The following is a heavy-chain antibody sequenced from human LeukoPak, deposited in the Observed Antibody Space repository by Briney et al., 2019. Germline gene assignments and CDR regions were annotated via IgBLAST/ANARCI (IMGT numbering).Heavy chain of an antibody. CDR2: ISWNSGSI. CDR1: GFTFDDYA. V-gene: IGHV3-9*01. CDR3: AKARYYYGSGSYLDY. J-gene: IGHJ4*02. D-gene: IGHD3-10*01. Sequence: GGSLRLSCAASGFTFDDYAMHWVRQAPGKDLEWVSGISWNSGSIGYADSVKGRFTISRDNAKNSLYLQMNSLRAEDTALYYCAKARYYYGSGSYLDYWGQGTLVTVSS.